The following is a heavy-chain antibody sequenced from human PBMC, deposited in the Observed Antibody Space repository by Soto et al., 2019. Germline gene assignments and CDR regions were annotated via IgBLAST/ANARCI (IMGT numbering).Heavy chain of an antibody. D-gene: IGHD3-9*01. V-gene: IGHV3-11*01. CDR3: AREGRYFDWLFPGSGDEGDV. J-gene: IGHJ6*04. Sequence: GGSLRLSCAASGFTFSDYYMSWIRQAPGKGLEWVSYISSSGSTIYYADFVKGRFTISRDNAKNSLYLQMNSLRAEDTAVYYCAREGRYFDWLFPGSGDEGDVWGKGTTVTVSS. CDR2: ISSSGSTI. CDR1: GFTFSDYY.